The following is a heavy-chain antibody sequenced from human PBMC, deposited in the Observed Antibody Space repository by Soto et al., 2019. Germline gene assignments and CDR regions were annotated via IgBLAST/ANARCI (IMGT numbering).Heavy chain of an antibody. CDR1: GFTFTSYW. CDR3: ARGGRGGVDY. D-gene: IGHD3-16*01. Sequence: EVQLVESGGGLVPPGGSLRLSCAASGFTFTSYWMHWVRQAPGKGLVWVSRIKNDGSSTNYADSVKGRFTISRDNAKNTVYVQMNSMRAEDKALYYCARGGRGGVDYWGQGALVTVSS. V-gene: IGHV3-74*01. CDR2: IKNDGSST. J-gene: IGHJ4*02.